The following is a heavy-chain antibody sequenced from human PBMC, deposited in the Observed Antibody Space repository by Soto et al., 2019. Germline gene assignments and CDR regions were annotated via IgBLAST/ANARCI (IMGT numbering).Heavy chain of an antibody. D-gene: IGHD3-22*01. CDR1: GGTFSSYT. Sequence: ASVKVSCKASGGTFSSYTISWVRQAPGQGLEWMGRIIPILGIANYAQKFQGRVTITADKSTSTAYMELSSLRSEDTAVYYCARGITMIVVVTDSRGPKSYNWFDPWGQGTLVTVSS. CDR2: IIPILGIA. J-gene: IGHJ5*02. V-gene: IGHV1-69*02. CDR3: ARGITMIVVVTDSRGPKSYNWFDP.